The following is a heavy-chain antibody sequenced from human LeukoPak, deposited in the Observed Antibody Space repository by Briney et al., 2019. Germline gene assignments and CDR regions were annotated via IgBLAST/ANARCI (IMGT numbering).Heavy chain of an antibody. V-gene: IGHV3-30*18. D-gene: IGHD4-17*01. J-gene: IGHJ4*02. CDR2: ISDDGRNK. CDR3: AKRPSDYGDYVTYFDY. Sequence: GGSLRLSCAASGLSFISYGMHWVRQAPGKGLEWVGVISDDGRNKKYADSVKGRFTISRDNSKDTLYLQMNSLRDEDTAVYYCAKRPSDYGDYVTYFDYWGQGTLVTVSS. CDR1: GLSFISYG.